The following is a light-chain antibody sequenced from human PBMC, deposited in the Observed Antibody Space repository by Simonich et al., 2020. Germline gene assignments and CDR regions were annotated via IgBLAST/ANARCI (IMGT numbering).Light chain of an antibody. J-gene: IGKJ2*01. CDR2: WEA. Sequence: DIVMTQSPDSLAGSLGERATINCKASQSVLYSSNHKNYLAWYQQNPGKPPKLLIYWEATRESGVPDRFRGSGSGTDFTLTISSLQAEDVAVYYCQQYYSTPYTFGQGTKLEIK. CDR3: QQYYSTPYT. V-gene: IGKV4-1*01. CDR1: QSVLYSSNHKNY.